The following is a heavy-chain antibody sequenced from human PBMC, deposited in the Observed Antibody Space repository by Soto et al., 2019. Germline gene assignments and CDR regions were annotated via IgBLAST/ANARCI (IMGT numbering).Heavy chain of an antibody. V-gene: IGHV5-51*01. J-gene: IGHJ4*02. CDR3: ARREGTGWAY. CDR2: IYPGDSDT. CDR1: GYIFNGYW. D-gene: IGHD6-19*01. Sequence: PGESLKISCKASGYIFNGYWIGWVRQMPGRGLEWMGVIYPGDSDTRYSPSFQGQVTISADKSLSTAYLQWTNLKASDTAIYYCARREGTGWAYWGQGTLVTVYS.